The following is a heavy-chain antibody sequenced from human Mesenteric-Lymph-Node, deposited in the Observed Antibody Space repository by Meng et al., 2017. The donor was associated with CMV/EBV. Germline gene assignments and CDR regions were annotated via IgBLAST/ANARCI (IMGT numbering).Heavy chain of an antibody. D-gene: IGHD3-3*01. CDR1: GFTFRSYS. J-gene: IGHJ4*02. Sequence: GESLKISCAASGFTFRSYSMHWVRQAPGKGLEWVSYISSSGTTIYYADSVKGRFTISRDNAKNSLYLQMNSLRAEDTAVYYCRYYDFWSGYVRNDYWGQGTLVTVSS. CDR2: ISSSGTTI. V-gene: IGHV3-48*04. CDR3: RYYDFWSGYVRNDY.